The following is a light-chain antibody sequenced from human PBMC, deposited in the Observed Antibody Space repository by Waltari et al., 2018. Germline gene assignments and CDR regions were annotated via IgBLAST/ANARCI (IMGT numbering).Light chain of an antibody. CDR2: EVS. Sequence: DIVMTQTPVSLCVTLGESASNPCRASQSLLDSEDGNTYLEWYLQKPGQSPQILIYEVSNRASGVPDRFSGSGSDTDFTLRISRVEADDLGVYYCMQGLDFPWTIGQGTKIEVK. J-gene: IGKJ1*01. CDR3: MQGLDFPWT. CDR1: QSLLDSEDGNTY. V-gene: IGKV2-40*01.